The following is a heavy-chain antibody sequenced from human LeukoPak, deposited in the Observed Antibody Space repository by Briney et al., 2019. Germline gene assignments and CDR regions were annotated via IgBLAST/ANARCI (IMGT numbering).Heavy chain of an antibody. J-gene: IGHJ4*02. CDR3: ARIRRDGHNYPRYYFDY. V-gene: IGHV4-34*01. CDR1: GGSFSGYY. CDR2: INHSGST. Sequence: SETLSLTCAVYGGSFSGYYWSWIRQPPGKGLEWIGEINHSGSTNYNPSLKSRVTISVDTSKNQFSLKLSSVTAADTAVYYCARIRRDGHNYPRYYFDYWGQGTLVTVSS. D-gene: IGHD5-24*01.